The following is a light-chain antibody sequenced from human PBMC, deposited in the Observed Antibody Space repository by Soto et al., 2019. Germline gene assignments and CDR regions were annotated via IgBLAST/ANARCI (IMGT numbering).Light chain of an antibody. CDR1: SSDVGGYNY. J-gene: IGLJ1*01. Sequence: QSALTQPASVSGSPGQSITISCTGTSSDVGGYNYVSWYQQHPGKAPKLMIYEVSNRPSEVSNRFSGSKSGNTASLTISGLQAEDEADYYCSSYTSSSIDYVFGTGTKMTVL. CDR3: SSYTSSSIDYV. V-gene: IGLV2-14*01. CDR2: EVS.